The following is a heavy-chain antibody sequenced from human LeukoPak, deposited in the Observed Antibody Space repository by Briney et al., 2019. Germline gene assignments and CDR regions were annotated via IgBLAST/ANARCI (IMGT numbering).Heavy chain of an antibody. D-gene: IGHD1-1*01. V-gene: IGHV4-59*01. CDR3: AREGTAGTNLNWFDP. Sequence: PSETLSLACTVSGGSISSYYWSWIRQPPGKGLEWIGYISYSGSTNFNPSLKSRVTISVDTSKNQFSLKLSSVTAADTAVYYCAREGTAGTNLNWFDPWGQGTLVTVSS. CDR1: GGSISSYY. CDR2: ISYSGST. J-gene: IGHJ5*02.